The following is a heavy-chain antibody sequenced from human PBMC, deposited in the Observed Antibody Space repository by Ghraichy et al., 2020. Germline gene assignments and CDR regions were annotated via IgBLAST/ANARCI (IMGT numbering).Heavy chain of an antibody. D-gene: IGHD3-10*01. CDR2: INPNSGGT. CDR3: ARETYYYGSEYPTDY. J-gene: IGHJ4*02. V-gene: IGHV1-2*06. CDR1: GYTFTGYY. Sequence: ASVKVSCKASGYTFTGYYMHWVRQAPGQGLEWMGRINPNSGGTNYAQKFQGRVTMTRDTSISTAYMELSRLRSDDTAVYYCARETYYYGSEYPTDYWGQGTLVTVSS.